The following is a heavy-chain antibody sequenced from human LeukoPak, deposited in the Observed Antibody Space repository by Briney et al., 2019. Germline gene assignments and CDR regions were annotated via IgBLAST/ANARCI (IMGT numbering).Heavy chain of an antibody. J-gene: IGHJ6*02. D-gene: IGHD2-2*01. CDR2: FDPEDGET. CDR1: GYTLTEMS. CDR3: TTCLNGAGQPVAIYYYGMDV. Sequence: ASVKVSCKVSGYTLTEMSIHWVRQAPGGALEWMGGFDPEDGETVYAPKFQGRVTMTEDTSADTAYMELCSLRSEDTAVYYCTTCLNGAGQPVAIYYYGMDVWGQGTTVTVSS. V-gene: IGHV1-24*01.